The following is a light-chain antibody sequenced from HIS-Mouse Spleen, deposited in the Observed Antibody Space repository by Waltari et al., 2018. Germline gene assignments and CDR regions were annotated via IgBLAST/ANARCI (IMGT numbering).Light chain of an antibody. CDR1: SLRIYY. J-gene: IGLJ2*01. CDR2: GKN. Sequence: SSELTQAPAVFVALGQTVRITCQGDSLRIYYARWYQQKPGQAPVLVIYGKNNRPSGIPDRFSGSSSGNTASLTITGAQAEDEADYYCNSRDSSGNHVVFGGGTKLTVL. V-gene: IGLV3-19*01. CDR3: NSRDSSGNHVV.